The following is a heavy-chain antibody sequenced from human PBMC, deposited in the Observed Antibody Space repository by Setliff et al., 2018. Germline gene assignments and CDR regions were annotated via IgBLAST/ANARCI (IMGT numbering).Heavy chain of an antibody. J-gene: IGHJ4*02. Sequence: PGGSLRLSCAASGFTFSSYAMSWVRQAPGKGLEWVSAISGSGGSTYYADSVKGRFTMSRDNSKNTLYLQMNSLRAEDTAVYYCAKAYNSNWYLGRPFDYWGQGTLVTAPQ. V-gene: IGHV3-23*01. CDR1: GFTFSSYA. D-gene: IGHD6-13*01. CDR3: AKAYNSNWYLGRPFDY. CDR2: ISGSGGST.